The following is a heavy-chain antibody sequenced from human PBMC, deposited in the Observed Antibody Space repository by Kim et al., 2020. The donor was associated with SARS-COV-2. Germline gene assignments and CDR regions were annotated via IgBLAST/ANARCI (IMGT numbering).Heavy chain of an antibody. CDR3: ARSPAYDFWSGLMIDSYFDS. V-gene: IGHV3-11*06. Sequence: GGSLRLSCAASGFTFSDYYMSWIRQAPGKGLEWVAYISSSSSYTNYADSVKGRFTISRDNAKNSLYLQMNSLRAEDTAVYYCARSPAYDFWSGLMIDSYFDSWGQGTLVTVSS. J-gene: IGHJ4*02. D-gene: IGHD3-3*01. CDR1: GFTFSDYY. CDR2: ISSSSSYT.